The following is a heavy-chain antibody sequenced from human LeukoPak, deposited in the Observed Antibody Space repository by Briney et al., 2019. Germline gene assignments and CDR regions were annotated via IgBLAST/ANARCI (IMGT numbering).Heavy chain of an antibody. V-gene: IGHV4-34*01. CDR3: ARRQTYFDY. CDR1: GGSFSGYY. Sequence: SETLSLTCAVYGGSFSGYYWSWIRQPPGKGLEWIGEINHSGSTNYNPSLKSRVTISVDTSKNQFSLKLSSVTAADTAVYYCARRQTYFDYWGQGTLVTVSS. CDR2: INHSGST. J-gene: IGHJ4*02.